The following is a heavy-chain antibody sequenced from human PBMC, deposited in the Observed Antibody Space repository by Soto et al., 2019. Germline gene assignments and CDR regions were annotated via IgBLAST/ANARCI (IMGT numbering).Heavy chain of an antibody. CDR2: INAGNGNT. V-gene: IGHV1-3*01. CDR1: GYSLTGYA. CDR3: ARAVAVEDDFDY. Sequence: ASVQVSCKASGYSLTGYALHSVRQSPGQRLEWMGWINAGNGNTKYSQKFQGRVTITRDTSASTAYMELSSLRSEDTAVYYSARAVAVEDDFDYCGQGILVTV. D-gene: IGHD6-19*01. J-gene: IGHJ4*02.